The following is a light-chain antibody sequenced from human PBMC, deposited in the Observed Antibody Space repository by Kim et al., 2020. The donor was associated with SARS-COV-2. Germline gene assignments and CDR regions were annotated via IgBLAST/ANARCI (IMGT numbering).Light chain of an antibody. CDR3: SSYTSSSTPV. V-gene: IGLV2-14*03. CDR2: DVT. Sequence: QSALTQPASVSGSPGQSITISCTGTSDDVGGYDYVSWYQQHPGKAPQLMIYDVTNRPSGVSDRFSGSKSGNTASLTISGLQAEDEADYYCSSYTSSSTPVFGTGTKVTVL. CDR1: SDDVGGYDY. J-gene: IGLJ1*01.